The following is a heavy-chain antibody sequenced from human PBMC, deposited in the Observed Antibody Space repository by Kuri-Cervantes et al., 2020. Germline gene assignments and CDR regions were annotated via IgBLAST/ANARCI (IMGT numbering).Heavy chain of an antibody. V-gene: IGHV3-30*02. Sequence: GGSLRLSCAASGFTFSSYGMHWVRQAPGKGLEWVAFIRYDGSNKYYADSVKGRFTISRDNSKNSLYLQMNSLRAEDTAVYYCAREFSGYYYVGSDAFDIWGQGTMVTVSS. J-gene: IGHJ3*02. CDR2: IRYDGSNK. CDR3: AREFSGYYYVGSDAFDI. D-gene: IGHD3-22*01. CDR1: GFTFSSYG.